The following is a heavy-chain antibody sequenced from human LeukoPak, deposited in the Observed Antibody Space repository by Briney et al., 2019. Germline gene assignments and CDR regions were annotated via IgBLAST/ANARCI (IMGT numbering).Heavy chain of an antibody. CDR1: GGSFSGYS. Sequence: SETLSLTCAVYGGSFSGYSWSWIRQPPGKGLEWIGEINHSGSTNYNPSLKSRVTISVDTSKKQFSLKLSSVTAADTAVYYCARGRLLMWFDPWGQGTLVTVSS. D-gene: IGHD3-16*01. J-gene: IGHJ5*02. CDR3: ARGRLLMWFDP. CDR2: INHSGST. V-gene: IGHV4-34*01.